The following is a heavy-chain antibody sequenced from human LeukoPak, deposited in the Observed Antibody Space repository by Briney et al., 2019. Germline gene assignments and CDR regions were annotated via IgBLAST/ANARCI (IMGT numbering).Heavy chain of an antibody. J-gene: IGHJ4*02. D-gene: IGHD5-24*01. CDR3: ARWLQRTNFDY. CDR1: GYSFTSYW. V-gene: IGHV5-51*01. CDR2: IYPGDSDT. Sequence: GESLKSSCKGSGYSFTSYWIGWVRQMPGKGLVWMGIIYPGDSDTRYSPSFQGQVTISADKSISTAYLQWSSLKASDTAMYYCARWLQRTNFDYWGQGTLVTVSS.